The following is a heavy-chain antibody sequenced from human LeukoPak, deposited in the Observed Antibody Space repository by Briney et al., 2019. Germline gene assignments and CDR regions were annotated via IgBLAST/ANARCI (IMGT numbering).Heavy chain of an antibody. CDR1: GGSISSSTYY. J-gene: IGHJ4*02. D-gene: IGHD3/OR15-3a*01. Sequence: SETLSLTCTVSGGSISSSTYYWGWLRQPPGKGLEWIGNIYSSGRTYYNPSLKSRLTISVDTSKNQFSLKLFSVTAADTAVYFCASWTPPLGYWGQGTLVTVSS. CDR3: ASWTPPLGY. V-gene: IGHV4-39*01. CDR2: IYSSGRT.